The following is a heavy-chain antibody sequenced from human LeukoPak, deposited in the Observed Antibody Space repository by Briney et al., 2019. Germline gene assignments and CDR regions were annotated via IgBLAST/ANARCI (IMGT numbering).Heavy chain of an antibody. CDR1: GFTVSSNY. D-gene: IGHD4-17*01. CDR3: ARRGYGDYAPFDY. Sequence: PGGSLRLSCAVSGFTVSSNYMSWVRQAPGKGLEWVSIIYSGGSTYYADSVKGRFTISRDNSKNTLYLQMNGLRAEDTAVYYCARRGYGDYAPFDYWGQGTLVTVSS. V-gene: IGHV3-66*04. CDR2: IYSGGST. J-gene: IGHJ4*02.